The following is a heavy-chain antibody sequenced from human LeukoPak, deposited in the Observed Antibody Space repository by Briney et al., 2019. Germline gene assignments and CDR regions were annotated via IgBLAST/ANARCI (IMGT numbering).Heavy chain of an antibody. CDR2: INHSGST. CDR1: GGSFSGYY. V-gene: IGHV4-34*01. D-gene: IGHD3-9*01. J-gene: IGHJ4*02. CDR3: ARKFTEYDILTGYYSGYFDY. Sequence: PSETLSLTCAVYGGSFSGYYWSWIRQPPGKGLEWIGEINHSGSTNYNPSLKSRVTISLDTSKNQFSLKLSSVTAADTAVYYCARKFTEYDILTGYYSGYFDYWGQGTLVTVSS.